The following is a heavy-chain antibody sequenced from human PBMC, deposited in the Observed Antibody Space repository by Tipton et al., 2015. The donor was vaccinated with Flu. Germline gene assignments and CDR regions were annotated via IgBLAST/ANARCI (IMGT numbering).Heavy chain of an antibody. V-gene: IGHV3-74*01. J-gene: IGHJ4*02. Sequence: SLRLSCAASGFTFSAYWIHWVRQAPGRGLVWVSRINGDGSATNYADSVKGRFTISRDNAKNTVYLQMNSLRAEDTAVYFCARDGPPNYWGQGALVTVSS. CDR2: INGDGSAT. CDR3: ARDGPPNY. CDR1: GFTFSAYW.